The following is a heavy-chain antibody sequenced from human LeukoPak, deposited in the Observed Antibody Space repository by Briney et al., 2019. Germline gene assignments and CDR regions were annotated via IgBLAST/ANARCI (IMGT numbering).Heavy chain of an antibody. V-gene: IGHV3-30-3*01. D-gene: IGHD6-19*01. Sequence: GRSLRLSCAASGFTFSSYATHWVRQAPGKGLEWVAVISYDGSNKYYADSVKGRFTISRDNSKNTLYLQMNSLRAEDTAVYYCARDYSSGWLFDLWGRGTLVTVSS. CDR2: ISYDGSNK. CDR1: GFTFSSYA. CDR3: ARDYSSGWLFDL. J-gene: IGHJ2*01.